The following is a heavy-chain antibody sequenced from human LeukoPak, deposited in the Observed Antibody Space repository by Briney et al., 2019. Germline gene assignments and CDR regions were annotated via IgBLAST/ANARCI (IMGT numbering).Heavy chain of an antibody. CDR1: GGSISSSSYY. V-gene: IGHV4-39*07. Sequence: SETLSLTCTVFGGSISSSSYYWGWIRQPPGKGLEWIGSIYYSGSTYYNPSLKSRVTISLDTSKNQFSLKLSSVTAADTAVYYCARPGNYYDSSGPIYYWGQGTLVTVSS. CDR3: ARPGNYYDSSGPIYY. J-gene: IGHJ4*02. D-gene: IGHD3-22*01. CDR2: IYYSGST.